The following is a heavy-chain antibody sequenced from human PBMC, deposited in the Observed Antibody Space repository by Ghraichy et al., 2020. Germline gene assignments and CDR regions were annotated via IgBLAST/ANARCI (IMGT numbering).Heavy chain of an antibody. CDR3: ARVLDSVTTFGY. CDR2: INPNSGGT. Sequence: ASVKVSCKASGYTFTGYYMHWVRQAPGQGLEWMGWINPNSGGTNYAQKFQGRVTMTRDTSISTAYMELSRLRSDDTAVYYCARVLDSVTTFGYWGQGTLVTVSS. CDR1: GYTFTGYY. V-gene: IGHV1-2*02. J-gene: IGHJ4*02. D-gene: IGHD4-17*01.